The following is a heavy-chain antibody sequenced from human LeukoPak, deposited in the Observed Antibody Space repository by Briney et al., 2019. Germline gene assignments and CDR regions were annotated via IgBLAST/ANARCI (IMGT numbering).Heavy chain of an antibody. V-gene: IGHV3-53*01. CDR2: IYTGGGR. J-gene: IGHJ4*02. CDR3: ARGIDY. Sequence: GGSLRLSCAASGFTVSSYYMNWVRQAPGKELEWVSVIYTGGGRYYADSVRGRFAISRDTSKNMVFLQMNSLRVEDTAVYYCARGIDYWGRGTLVTVSS. CDR1: GFTVSSYY.